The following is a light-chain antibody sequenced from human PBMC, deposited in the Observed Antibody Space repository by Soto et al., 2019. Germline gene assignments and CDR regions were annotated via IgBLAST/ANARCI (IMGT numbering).Light chain of an antibody. Sequence: DIQMTQSPFSLSASVGDRVTITCRASQSISSYLNWYQQKPGKPPKLLIYAAVSLQSGIPSRFSAYGSGTDFTLTISSLQPQDFATYYFQQTYSSPQWTFGQGTKVEIK. CDR3: QQTYSSPQWT. CDR1: QSISSY. V-gene: IGKV1-39*01. J-gene: IGKJ1*01. CDR2: AAV.